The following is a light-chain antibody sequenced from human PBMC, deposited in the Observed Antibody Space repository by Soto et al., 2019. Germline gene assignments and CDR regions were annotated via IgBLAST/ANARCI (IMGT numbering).Light chain of an antibody. CDR1: QNISSW. CDR3: QQYNLNSLS. Sequence: DIQMTQSPSTLSASIGDRVTITCRASQNISSWLSGDQQKPGKAPNLLIYQASILESGVPSRFSGSGSGTEFSLTISSLQPDDFATFYCQQYNLNSLSVGGGTKVEIK. CDR2: QAS. J-gene: IGKJ4*02. V-gene: IGKV1-5*03.